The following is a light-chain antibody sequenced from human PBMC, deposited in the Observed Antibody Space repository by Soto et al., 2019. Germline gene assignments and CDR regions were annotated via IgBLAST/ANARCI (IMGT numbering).Light chain of an antibody. CDR2: GAS. CDR3: QQYFEWPPMK. CDR1: ETVATN. V-gene: IGKV3-15*01. J-gene: IGKJ1*01. Sequence: VMTQSPATLSVSPGERATLSCWASETVATNLAWYQQKPGQAPRLLISGASTRAAGISDRFRGSGSGTEFTLTISSLRSEDSAIYYCQQYFEWPPMKFGQGTRWIAN.